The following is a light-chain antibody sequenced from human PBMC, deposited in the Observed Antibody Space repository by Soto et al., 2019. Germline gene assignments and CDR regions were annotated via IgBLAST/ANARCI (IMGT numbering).Light chain of an antibody. V-gene: IGKV3-11*01. CDR1: QSISSY. J-gene: IGKJ1*01. CDR3: QQRSNWPRT. CDR2: DAS. Sequence: EIVLTQSPATLSLSPGERATLSCRASQSISSYLAWYQQKPGQAPRLLIYDASNRATAIPARFSGSGSGTDCTLTISSLEPEDFALYYCQQRSNWPRTCGQGTKV.